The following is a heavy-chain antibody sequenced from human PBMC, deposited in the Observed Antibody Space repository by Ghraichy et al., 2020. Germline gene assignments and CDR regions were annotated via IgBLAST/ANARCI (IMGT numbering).Heavy chain of an antibody. CDR1: GFTFSSCA. CDR3: ARDSSGWSRDY. CDR2: ISSCSSYI. D-gene: IGHD6-19*01. Sequence: GGSLRLSCAASGFTFSSCAMNWLRQAPGKGLEWVSSISSCSSYIYYADSVKGRFTISRDNAKNSLYLQMNSLRAEDTAVYYCARDSSGWSRDYWGQGTLVTVSS. J-gene: IGHJ4*02. V-gene: IGHV3-21*01.